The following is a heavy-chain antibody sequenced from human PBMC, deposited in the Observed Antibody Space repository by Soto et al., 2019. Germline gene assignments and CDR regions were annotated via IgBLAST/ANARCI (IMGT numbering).Heavy chain of an antibody. Sequence: QVQLQQWGAGLLKPSETLSLNCAVNGGSLSGYYWSWIRQPPGKGLEWMGEIKDGGRTNYSPSLRRRATISSDTSNNLFSLRLYSVTAADTGVYYCARGQEGVVATHWDQGTLVTVSS. CDR1: GGSLSGYY. CDR3: ARGQEGVVATH. J-gene: IGHJ4*02. D-gene: IGHD5-12*01. CDR2: IKDGGRT. V-gene: IGHV4-34*01.